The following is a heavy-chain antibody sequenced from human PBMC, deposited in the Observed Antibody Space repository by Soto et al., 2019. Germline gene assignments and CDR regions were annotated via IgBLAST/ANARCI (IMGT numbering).Heavy chain of an antibody. J-gene: IGHJ4*02. V-gene: IGHV4-39*01. CDR3: ARLGYSGSYYVFDY. CDR1: GGSIISSSYY. Sequence: SETLSLTCTFSGGSIISSSYYWGWIRQPPGKGLEWIASIYYAGNTYYNPSLRSRVTISVDTSKNQFSLKLSSVTAADTAVYYCARLGYSGSYYVFDYWGQGTLVTVSS. CDR2: IYYAGNT. D-gene: IGHD1-26*01.